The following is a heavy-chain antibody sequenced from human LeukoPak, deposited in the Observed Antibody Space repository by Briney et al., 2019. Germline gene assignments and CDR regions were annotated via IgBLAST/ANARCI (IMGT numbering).Heavy chain of an antibody. CDR1: GFTFSSYA. J-gene: IGHJ4*02. CDR3: ARVGYIDFWSGYYGY. V-gene: IGHV3-64*01. Sequence: GGSLRLSCAPSGFTFSSYAMHWVRQAPGKGLEYVSSISSNGGSTYYANSVKGRFTISRDNSKNTLYLQMNSLRAEDTAVYYCARVGYIDFWSGYYGYWGQGTLVTVSS. D-gene: IGHD3-3*01. CDR2: ISSNGGST.